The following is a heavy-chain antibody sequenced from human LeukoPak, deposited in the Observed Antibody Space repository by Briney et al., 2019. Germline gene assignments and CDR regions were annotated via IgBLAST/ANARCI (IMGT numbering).Heavy chain of an antibody. CDR2: INWNGGST. Sequence: PGGSLRLSCAASGFTCDDYGVSWVRQAPGKGLEWVSGINWNGGSTGYADSVKGRFTISRANAKNTLYLQINSLRDEDTAVYCCTRGTGYSIFDYWGQGTLVTVSS. CDR3: TRGTGYSIFDY. V-gene: IGHV3-20*04. J-gene: IGHJ4*02. D-gene: IGHD3/OR15-3a*01. CDR1: GFTCDDYG.